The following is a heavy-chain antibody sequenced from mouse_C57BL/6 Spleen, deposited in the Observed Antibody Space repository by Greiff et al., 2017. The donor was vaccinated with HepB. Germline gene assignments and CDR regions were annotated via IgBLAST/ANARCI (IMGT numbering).Heavy chain of an antibody. CDR3: AREKFITTVVDWFAY. CDR2: INPNYGTT. V-gene: IGHV1-39*01. J-gene: IGHJ3*01. Sequence: EVKLMESGPELVKPGASVKISCKASGYSFTDYNMNWVKQSNGKSLEWIGVINPNYGTTSYNQKFKGKATLTVDQSSSTAYMQLNSLTSEDSAVYYCAREKFITTVVDWFAYWGQGTLVTVSA. CDR1: GYSFTDYN. D-gene: IGHD1-1*01.